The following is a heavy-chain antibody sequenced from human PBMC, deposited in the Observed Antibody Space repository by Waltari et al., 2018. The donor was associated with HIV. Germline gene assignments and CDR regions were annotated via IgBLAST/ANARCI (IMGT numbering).Heavy chain of an antibody. J-gene: IGHJ4*02. Sequence: EVQRVESGGDLVQPGGSLIISCAVSGLSFSGYSMNWDRQAPGKGLEWISYISNSGNTIDYADSVKGRFTISRDNAKNSLSLQMHSLRAEDTAVYYCARARGYSYGYEDYLGQGALVTVSS. CDR3: ARARGYSYGYEDY. CDR2: ISNSGNTI. CDR1: GLSFSGYS. D-gene: IGHD5-18*01. V-gene: IGHV3-48*04.